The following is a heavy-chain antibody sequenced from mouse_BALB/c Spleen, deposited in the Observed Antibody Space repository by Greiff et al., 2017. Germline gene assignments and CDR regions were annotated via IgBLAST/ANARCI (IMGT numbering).Heavy chain of an antibody. J-gene: IGHJ3*01. D-gene: IGHD1-2*01. V-gene: IGHV2-5-1*01. Sequence: VQLQQSGPSLVQPSQSLSITCTVSGFSLTSYGVHWVRQSPGKGLEWLGVIWRGGSTDYNAAFMSRLSITKDNSKSQVFFKMNSLQADDTAIYYCATKFITTATLAYWGQGTLVTVSA. CDR3: ATKFITTATLAY. CDR2: IWRGGST. CDR1: GFSLTSYG.